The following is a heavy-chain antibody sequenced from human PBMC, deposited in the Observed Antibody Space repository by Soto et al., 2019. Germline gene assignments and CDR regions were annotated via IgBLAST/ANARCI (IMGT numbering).Heavy chain of an antibody. CDR1: GFTFSSYS. CDR3: ASDRAPVVNDS. CDR2: ISSSSSYI. J-gene: IGHJ1*01. Sequence: PGWSMRLSCAASGFTFSSYSMNWVRQAPGKGLEWVSSISSSSSYIYYADSVKGRFTISRDNAKNSLYLQMNSLRAEDTAVYYCASDRAPVVNDSWSQGTRVIVSA. V-gene: IGHV3-21*01. D-gene: IGHD2-15*01.